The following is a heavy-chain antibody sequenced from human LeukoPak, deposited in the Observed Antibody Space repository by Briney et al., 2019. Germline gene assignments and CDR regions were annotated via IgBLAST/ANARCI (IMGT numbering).Heavy chain of an antibody. CDR2: IKQDGSEK. V-gene: IGHV3-7*01. CDR3: ARGRIAVAGTYIPSNWGPQLYYMDV. Sequence: GGSLRLSCAASGFTFSSYSMNWVRQAPGKGLEWVANIKQDGSEKYYVDSVKGRFTISRDNAKNSLYLQMNSLRAEDTAVYYCARGRIAVAGTYIPSNWGPQLYYMDVWGKGTTVTVSS. D-gene: IGHD6-19*01. CDR1: GFTFSSYS. J-gene: IGHJ6*03.